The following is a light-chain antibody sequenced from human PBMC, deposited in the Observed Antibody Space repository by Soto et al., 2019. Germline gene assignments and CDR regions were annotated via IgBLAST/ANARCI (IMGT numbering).Light chain of an antibody. CDR2: DAS. V-gene: IGKV1-5*01. CDR1: QSISSW. CDR3: QQYNSYSFP. Sequence: KQSPSTVSVSLGDRVTITCSASQSISSWLAWYQQKKGKAPKLLIYDASSLESGVPSRFSGSGYGTEVNLTISSLQTDDFATYYCQQYNSYSFPFGQGTRLEIK. J-gene: IGKJ5*01.